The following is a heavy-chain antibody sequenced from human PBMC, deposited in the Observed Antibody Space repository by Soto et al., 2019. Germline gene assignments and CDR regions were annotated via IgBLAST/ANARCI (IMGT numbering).Heavy chain of an antibody. CDR3: VSWDMLTGCVYFDY. V-gene: IGHV5-51*01. CDR2: IYPDDSDT. Sequence: PGESLKISCQASGYTFTKYWVGWVRQMPGKGLEWMGIIYPDDSDTRYSPSFQGHVTISADKSISTAYLQWSSLKASDSANYYCVSWDMLTGCVYFDYWGQGTQVTVS. D-gene: IGHD3-9*01. J-gene: IGHJ4*02. CDR1: GYTFTKYW.